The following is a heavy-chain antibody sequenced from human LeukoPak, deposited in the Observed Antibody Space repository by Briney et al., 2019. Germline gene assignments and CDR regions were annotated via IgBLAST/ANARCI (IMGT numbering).Heavy chain of an antibody. J-gene: IGHJ4*02. CDR2: INAGNGNT. CDR1: GYTFTSYA. CDR3: ARDSVVTGNDY. Sequence: EASVKVSCKASGYTFTSYAMHWVRQAAGQRLEWMGWINAGNGNTKYSQKFQGRVTITRDTSASTAYMELSSLRSEDTAVYYCARDSVVTGNDYWGQGTLVTVSS. V-gene: IGHV1-3*01. D-gene: IGHD2-21*02.